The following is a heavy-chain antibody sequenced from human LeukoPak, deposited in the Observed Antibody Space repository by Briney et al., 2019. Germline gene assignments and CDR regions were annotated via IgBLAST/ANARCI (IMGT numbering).Heavy chain of an antibody. CDR2: ISSSSSHT. CDR1: EFAFSDYY. CDR3: ARTNLSSGCRIYY. D-gene: IGHD6-19*01. Sequence: GGSLRLSCAASEFAFSDYYMTWIRQAPGKGLEWVSYISSSSSHTNYADSVKGRFTISRDNAKNSLYLQMNSLRAEDTAVYYCARTNLSSGCRIYYWGQGTLVTVSS. V-gene: IGHV3-11*06. J-gene: IGHJ4*02.